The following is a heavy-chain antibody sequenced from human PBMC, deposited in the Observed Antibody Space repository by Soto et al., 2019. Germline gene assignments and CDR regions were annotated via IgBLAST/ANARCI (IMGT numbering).Heavy chain of an antibody. D-gene: IGHD3-22*01. J-gene: IGHJ4*02. CDR2: IRNKASGGTA. CDR1: GFTFGNYA. Sequence: GGSLRLSCTGSGFTFGNYALSWVRQAPGKGLEWVGFIRNKASGGTADYAASVKGRISISRDDSRSIAYLEINSLQTEDTAVYYCTRYYYESTGYYVYWGQGTPVTVSS. V-gene: IGHV3-49*04. CDR3: TRYYYESTGYYVY.